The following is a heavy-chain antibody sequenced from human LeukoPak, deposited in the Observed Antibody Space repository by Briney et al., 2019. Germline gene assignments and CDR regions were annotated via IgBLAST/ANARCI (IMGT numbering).Heavy chain of an antibody. CDR2: ISYDGSNK. D-gene: IGHD6-13*01. Sequence: GRSLRLSCAASGFTFSSYAMHWVRQAPGKGLEWVAVISYDGSNKYYADSVKGRFTISRDNSKNTLYLQMNSLRAEDTAVYYCASTSSSWYVSNYYYMDVWGKGTTVTVSS. CDR3: ASTSSSWYVSNYYYMDV. CDR1: GFTFSSYA. J-gene: IGHJ6*03. V-gene: IGHV3-30*04.